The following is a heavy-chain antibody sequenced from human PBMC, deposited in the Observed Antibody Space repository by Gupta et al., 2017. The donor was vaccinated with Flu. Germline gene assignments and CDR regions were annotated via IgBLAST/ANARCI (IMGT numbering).Heavy chain of an antibody. Sequence: VRQAPGKGLEWVSYISSSSSTIYYADSVKGRFTISRDNAENSLYLQMNSLRAEDTAVYYCARGASRDGYETWGQGTLVTGSS. J-gene: IGHJ5*02. V-gene: IGHV3-48*01. CDR3: ARGASRDGYET. D-gene: IGHD2-21*01. CDR2: ISSSSSTI.